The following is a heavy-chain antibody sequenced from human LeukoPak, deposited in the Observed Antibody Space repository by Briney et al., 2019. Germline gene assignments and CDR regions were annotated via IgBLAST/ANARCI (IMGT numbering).Heavy chain of an antibody. V-gene: IGHV1-8*01. Sequence: ASVKVSCKASGYTFTSYDINWVRQATGQGLEWMGWMNLNSGNTGYAQKFQGRVTMTRNTSISTAYMELSSLRSEDTAVYYCARGYCSSTSCHIMDVWGQGTTVTVSS. D-gene: IGHD2-2*01. J-gene: IGHJ6*02. CDR3: ARGYCSSTSCHIMDV. CDR1: GYTFTSYD. CDR2: MNLNSGNT.